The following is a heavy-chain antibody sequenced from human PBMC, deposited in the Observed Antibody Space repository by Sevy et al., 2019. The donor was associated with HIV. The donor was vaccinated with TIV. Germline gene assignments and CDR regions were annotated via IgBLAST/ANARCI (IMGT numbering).Heavy chain of an antibody. Sequence: SDTLSLTCTASGGSLISPTFYWGWVRQPPGERLEWIAAMHYGGNTYYNPSLKGRLAMSVDTSKNQFSLNLTSVTAADAAVYHCVRDHHLRGRHWFDSWGQGALVTVSS. J-gene: IGHJ5*01. D-gene: IGHD3-16*01. V-gene: IGHV4-39*02. CDR3: VRDHHLRGRHWFDS. CDR1: GGSLISPTFY. CDR2: MHYGGNT.